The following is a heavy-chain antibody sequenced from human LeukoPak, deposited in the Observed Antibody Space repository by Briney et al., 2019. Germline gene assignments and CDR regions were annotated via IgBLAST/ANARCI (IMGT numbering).Heavy chain of an antibody. V-gene: IGHV3-7*03. CDR2: IKQDGSEK. J-gene: IGHJ4*02. CDR3: AKAPVTTCSGAYCYPFAY. D-gene: IGHD2-21*01. Sequence: GGSLRLSCAASGFTFSSYGMSWVRQAPGKGLEGVANIKQDGSEKDYVDSVKGRFTISRDSSKNTLYLQMNRLRAEDAAVYYCAKAPVTTCSGAYCYPFAYWGQGTLVTVSS. CDR1: GFTFSSYG.